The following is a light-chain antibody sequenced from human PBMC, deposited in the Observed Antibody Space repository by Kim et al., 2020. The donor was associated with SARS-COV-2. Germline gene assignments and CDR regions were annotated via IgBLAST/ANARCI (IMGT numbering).Light chain of an antibody. CDR2: AAS. V-gene: IGKV1-27*01. CDR3: QKYNSAYRWA. Sequence: DIQMTQSPSSLSASVGDRVTITCRASQGITNYLAWYQQKPGKVPKLLIYAASTLQSGVPSRFSGSASGTDFTLTISSLQPEDVATYYCQKYNSAYRWAFGQGTKVDIK. CDR1: QGITNY. J-gene: IGKJ1*01.